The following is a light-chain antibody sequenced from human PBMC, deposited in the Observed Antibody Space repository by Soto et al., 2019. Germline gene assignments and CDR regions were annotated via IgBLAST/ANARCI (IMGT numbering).Light chain of an antibody. Sequence: EFVFTQSPGTLSLSPGERATLSCRASQTVRNNYLAWYQQKPGQAPRLLIYDASSRATGIPDRFSGSGSGTDFTLTISRLESEDSAVYYCQQYGSSPTWTCGQGTKVDIK. CDR2: DAS. J-gene: IGKJ1*01. V-gene: IGKV3-20*01. CDR3: QQYGSSPTWT. CDR1: QTVRNNY.